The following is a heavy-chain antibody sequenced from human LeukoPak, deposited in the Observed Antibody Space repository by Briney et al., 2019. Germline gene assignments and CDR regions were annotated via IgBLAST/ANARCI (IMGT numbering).Heavy chain of an antibody. V-gene: IGHV3-11*05. J-gene: IGHJ3*02. Sequence: SGGSLRLSCAASGFTFSDYYMIWIRQAPGKGLEGVSYISSSSSYTNYADSVKGRFTISRDNAKNSLYLQMNSLRAEDTAVYYCAREGYGDYVYAFDIWGQGTMVTVSS. CDR1: GFTFSDYY. CDR2: ISSSSSYT. D-gene: IGHD4-17*01. CDR3: AREGYGDYVYAFDI.